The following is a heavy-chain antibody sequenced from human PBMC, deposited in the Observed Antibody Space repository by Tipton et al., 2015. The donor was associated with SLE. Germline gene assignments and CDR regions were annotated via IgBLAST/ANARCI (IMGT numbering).Heavy chain of an antibody. CDR1: GASIRTYY. Sequence: TLSLTCAVSGASIRTYYWSWLRQSPGKGLEWIGHMFHSGSTNYNPSLASRVTISVDTSKNQFSLMLSSVTAADTAVYYCARVVAVGATHYYDVDVWGQGTTVTVSS. J-gene: IGHJ6*02. D-gene: IGHD2-15*01. CDR2: MFHSGST. CDR3: ARVVAVGATHYYDVDV. V-gene: IGHV4-59*08.